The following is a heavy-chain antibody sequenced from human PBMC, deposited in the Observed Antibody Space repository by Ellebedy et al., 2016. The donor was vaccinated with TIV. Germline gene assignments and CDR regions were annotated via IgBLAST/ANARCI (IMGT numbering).Heavy chain of an antibody. Sequence: PGGSLRLSCAASGFNFRLHNMHWVRQSAGKGLEWVTNIWYDGRDTYYGDSVKGRFTVSRDNSKNVLYLHMKSLTAEDTAVYFCARQDDGKLDSWGQGTLVIV. J-gene: IGHJ4*02. CDR3: ARQDDGKLDS. CDR1: GFNFRLHN. CDR2: IWYDGRDT. V-gene: IGHV3-33*03. D-gene: IGHD1-1*01.